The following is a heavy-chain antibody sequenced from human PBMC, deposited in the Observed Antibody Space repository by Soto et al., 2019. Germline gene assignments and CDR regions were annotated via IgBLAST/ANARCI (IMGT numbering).Heavy chain of an antibody. CDR2: VFHTGNT. V-gene: IGHV4-4*02. CDR1: GDSISSSVW. D-gene: IGHD7-27*01. CDR3: ARKAWVRFDY. Sequence: SETLSLTCAVSGDSISSSVWWTWVRQPPGKGLEWIGEVFHTGNTYYNPSLKSRLTMSVDKSRNEFSLKLTSVTAADTAIYYCARKAWVRFDYWGQGALVTVS. J-gene: IGHJ4*02.